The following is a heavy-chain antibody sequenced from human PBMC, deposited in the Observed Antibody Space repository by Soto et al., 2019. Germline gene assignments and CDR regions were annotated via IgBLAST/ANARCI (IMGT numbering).Heavy chain of an antibody. J-gene: IGHJ6*02. Sequence: LVRSLSLSFAVSGFTFNRYGLSWVRQALGTGLEWVSAISASGGIRYYADSVKVRFTISRDNSKNTLFLQMNSLSAEDTAVYYCARRYYYYGSGTYGMYVWGQGTTVTDSS. D-gene: IGHD3-22*01. CDR1: GFTFNRYG. V-gene: IGHV3-23*01. CDR2: ISASGGIR. CDR3: ARRYYYYGSGTYGMYV.